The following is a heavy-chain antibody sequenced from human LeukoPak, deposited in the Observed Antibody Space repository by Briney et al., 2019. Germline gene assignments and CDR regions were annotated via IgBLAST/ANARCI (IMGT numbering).Heavy chain of an antibody. CDR2: INPSGDNT. J-gene: IGHJ5*02. Sequence: ASVKVSCKASGYTFTNNFMHWVRQAPGQGLEWMGIINPSGDNTWYAQKFQGRVTMTRDTSISAAYMVLSRLRSDDTAVYYCARDATVYYYDSSGSFDPWGQGTLVTVSS. V-gene: IGHV1-46*01. D-gene: IGHD3-22*01. CDR3: ARDATVYYYDSSGSFDP. CDR1: GYTFTNNF.